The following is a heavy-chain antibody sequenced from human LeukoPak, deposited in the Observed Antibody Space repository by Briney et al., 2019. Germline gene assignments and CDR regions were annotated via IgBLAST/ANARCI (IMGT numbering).Heavy chain of an antibody. Sequence: SSETLSLTCTVSGYSISSGYYWSWIRPPAGKGLEWIGRIYTSGSTNYNPSLKSRVTISVDTSKNQFSLKLSSVTAADTAVYYCARDRGGTMVRGVSYFDYWGQGTLVTVSS. V-gene: IGHV4-61*02. D-gene: IGHD3-10*01. CDR1: GYSISSGYY. J-gene: IGHJ4*02. CDR2: IYTSGST. CDR3: ARDRGGTMVRGVSYFDY.